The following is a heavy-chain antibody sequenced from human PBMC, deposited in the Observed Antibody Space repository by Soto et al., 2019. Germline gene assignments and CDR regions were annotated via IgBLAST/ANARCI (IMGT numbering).Heavy chain of an antibody. CDR2: IKGDDITT. Sequence: GGSLRLSCAASGFTFSNYWIHWVRQAPGKGLVWVSRIKGDDITTNYADSVKGRFTISRDNAKNTVFLQMHSLRAEDTALYYCARGLYGAYGQDFWGQGILVTVSS. J-gene: IGHJ4*02. V-gene: IGHV3-74*01. CDR1: GFTFSNYW. CDR3: ARGLYGAYGQDF. D-gene: IGHD4-17*01.